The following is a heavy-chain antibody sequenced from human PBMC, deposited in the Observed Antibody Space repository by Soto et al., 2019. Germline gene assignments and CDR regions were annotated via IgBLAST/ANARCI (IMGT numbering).Heavy chain of an antibody. Sequence: GGSLRLSCAASGFTFSNYGMHWVRQAPGKGLEWVAMIWHEGKNKYYADSGSGRFILSSTNYNTRLYLELNSMRAEDTDVYYCESALVGDSDSYGLDVWGQGTPVTVSS. CDR1: GFTFSNYG. V-gene: IGHV3-33*01. D-gene: IGHD1-26*01. CDR2: IWHEGKNK. CDR3: ESALVGDSDSYGLDV. J-gene: IGHJ6*02.